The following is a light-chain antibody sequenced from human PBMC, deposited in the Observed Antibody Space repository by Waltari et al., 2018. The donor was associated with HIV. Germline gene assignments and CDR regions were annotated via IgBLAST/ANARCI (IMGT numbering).Light chain of an antibody. J-gene: IGLJ3*02. Sequence: QSALTQHPSASGSLGQSVTISCTGSSSDIGAYDSVSWFQQHPRSAPKLLLYEVTRRPSTVSDRFSGSRSGSTAFQTVAGLQPDDEATYFCSSYGDSLRVLFGGGTNVTVL. CDR3: SSYGDSLRVL. V-gene: IGLV2-8*01. CDR2: EVT. CDR1: SSDIGAYDS.